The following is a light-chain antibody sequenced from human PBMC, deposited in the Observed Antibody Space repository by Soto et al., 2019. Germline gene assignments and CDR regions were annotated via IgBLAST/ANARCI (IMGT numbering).Light chain of an antibody. Sequence: QSVLTQPASVSGSPGQSITISCTGTSSDVGGYNYVSWYQQHPGKAPKLMIYDXXXXXSGVPDRFSGSKSGNTDSLTISGLQAEDEADYYCCSYARSYTFDVFGTGTKVTVL. V-gene: IGLV2-11*01. CDR3: CSYARSYTFDV. CDR2: DXX. J-gene: IGLJ1*01. CDR1: SSDVGGYNY.